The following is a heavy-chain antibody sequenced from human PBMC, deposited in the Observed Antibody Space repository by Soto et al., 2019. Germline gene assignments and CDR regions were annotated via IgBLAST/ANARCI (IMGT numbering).Heavy chain of an antibody. V-gene: IGHV2-5*01. CDR1: GFSLSTSGVG. Sequence: QITLKESGPTLVNPTQTLPLTCTFSGFSLSTSGVGVGWIRQPPGKALEWLALIYWNDDKRYSPSLKSRLTITKDTSKNQVVLKMTNRDPVDTAIYYCEHGGWLQSGVYHWGQGTLVTGSP. D-gene: IGHD5-12*01. CDR3: EHGGWLQSGVYH. J-gene: IGHJ5*02. CDR2: IYWNDDK.